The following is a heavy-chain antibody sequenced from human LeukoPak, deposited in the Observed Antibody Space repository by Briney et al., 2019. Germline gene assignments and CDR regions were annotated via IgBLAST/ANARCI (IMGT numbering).Heavy chain of an antibody. J-gene: IGHJ6*02. V-gene: IGHV3-9*01. CDR3: ARENYDFWSGYYTPYYYYYGMDV. D-gene: IGHD3-3*01. CDR1: GFTFDDYA. CDR2: ISWNSGSI. Sequence: GGSLRLSCAASGFTFDDYAMHWVRQAPGKGLEWVSGISWNSGSIGYADSVKGRFTISRDNAKNSLYLQLNSLRAEDTAVYYCARENYDFWSGYYTPYYYYYGMDVWGQGTTVTVSS.